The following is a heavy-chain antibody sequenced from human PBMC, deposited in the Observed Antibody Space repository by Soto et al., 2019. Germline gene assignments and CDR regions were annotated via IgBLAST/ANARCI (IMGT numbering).Heavy chain of an antibody. CDR3: AREDWNYDYYYGMDV. CDR1: GYSISSGYY. Sequence: SETLSLTCAVSGYSISSGYYWGWIRQPPGKGLEWIGSIYHSGSTYYNPSLKSRVTISVDTSKNQFSLKLSSVTAADTAVYYCAREDWNYDYYYGMDVWGQGTTVTVPS. J-gene: IGHJ6*02. V-gene: IGHV4-38-2*02. D-gene: IGHD1-7*01. CDR2: IYHSGST.